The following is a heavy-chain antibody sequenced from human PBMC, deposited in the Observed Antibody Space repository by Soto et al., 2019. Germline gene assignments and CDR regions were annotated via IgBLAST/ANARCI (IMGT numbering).Heavy chain of an antibody. V-gene: IGHV3-7*01. D-gene: IGHD4-17*01. J-gene: IGHJ3*02. CDR3: ARDLNYGVSTVYYDVFDT. CDR2: MKGDGSKE. CDR1: GLTFSTSW. Sequence: VQLVESGGGLVQPGGSLRLSCLASGLTFSTSWMTWVRQAPGKGLEWVANMKGDGSKENYVDSVKGRFTISRDNAKNSLFLQMNNLRDEDTALYYCARDLNYGVSTVYYDVFDTWGQGTMVTVSP.